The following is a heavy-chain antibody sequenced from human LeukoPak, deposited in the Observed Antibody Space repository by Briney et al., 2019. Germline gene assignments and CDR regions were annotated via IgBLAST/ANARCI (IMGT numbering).Heavy chain of an antibody. CDR3: ARVSAAGSMRGGSWNF. D-gene: IGHD2-15*01. V-gene: IGHV1-18*04. J-gene: IGHJ4*02. CDR2: ISAYNGNT. CDR1: GYTFTSYG. Sequence: ASVKVFCKASGYTFTSYGISWVRQAPGQGLEWMGWISAYNGNTNYAQKLQGRVTMTTDTSTSTAYMELRSLRSDDTAVYYCARVSAAGSMRGGSWNFWGQGTLVTVSS.